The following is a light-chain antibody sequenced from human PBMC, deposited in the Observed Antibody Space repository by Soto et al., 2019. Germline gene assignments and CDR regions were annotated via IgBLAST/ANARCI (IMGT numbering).Light chain of an antibody. Sequence: QSVLTQPASVSGSPGQSITIFCTGTSSDVGNYNLVSWYQHHPGEAPQLIIYEGDKRPSGVSHRFSTSKSGNTASLTISELQAEDEADYYCCSYAGGNTYVFGTGTKVTVL. CDR1: SSDVGNYNL. CDR3: CSYAGGNTYV. V-gene: IGLV2-23*01. J-gene: IGLJ1*01. CDR2: EGD.